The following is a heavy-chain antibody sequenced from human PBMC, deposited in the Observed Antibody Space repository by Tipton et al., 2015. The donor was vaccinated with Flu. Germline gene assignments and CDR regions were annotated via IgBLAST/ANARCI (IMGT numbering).Heavy chain of an antibody. Sequence: TLSLTCTVSGGSISSGGYSWSWIRQPPGKGLEWIEYIYHSGSTYYNPSLKSRVTISVDRSKNQFSLKLSSVTAADTAVYYCARALWIEGYFDYWGQGTLVTVSS. V-gene: IGHV4-30-2*01. CDR3: ARALWIEGYFDY. CDR2: IYHSGST. CDR1: GGSISSGGYS. J-gene: IGHJ4*02. D-gene: IGHD3-3*01.